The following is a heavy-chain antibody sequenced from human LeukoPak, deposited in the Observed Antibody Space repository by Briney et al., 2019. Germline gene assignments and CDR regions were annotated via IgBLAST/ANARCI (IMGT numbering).Heavy chain of an antibody. CDR2: IYSDNT. Sequence: GGSLRLSCAASGFTFSRYAMSWVRQAPGKGLEWVSFIYSDNTHYSDSVKGRFTISRDNSKNTLYLQMNSLRAEDTAVYYCARRAGAYSHPYDYWGQGTLVTVSS. D-gene: IGHD4/OR15-4a*01. J-gene: IGHJ4*02. CDR1: GFTFSRYA. V-gene: IGHV3-53*01. CDR3: ARRAGAYSHPYDY.